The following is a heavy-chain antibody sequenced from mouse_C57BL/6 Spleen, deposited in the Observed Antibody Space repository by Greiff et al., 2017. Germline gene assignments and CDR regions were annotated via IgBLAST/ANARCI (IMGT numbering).Heavy chain of an antibody. D-gene: IGHD2-10*02. J-gene: IGHJ2*01. V-gene: IGHV1-69*01. CDR1: GYTFTSYW. Sequence: QVQLKQPGAELVMPGASVKLSCKASGYTFTSYWMHWVKQRPGQGLEWIGEIDPSDSYTNYNQKFKGKSTLTVDKSSSTAYMQLSSLTSEDSAVYYCARSWGYGNYEDYWGQGTTLTVSS. CDR3: ARSWGYGNYEDY. CDR2: IDPSDSYT.